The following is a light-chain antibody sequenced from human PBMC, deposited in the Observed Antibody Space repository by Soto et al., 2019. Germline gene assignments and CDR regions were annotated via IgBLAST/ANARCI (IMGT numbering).Light chain of an antibody. CDR2: EVS. J-gene: IGLJ2*01. V-gene: IGLV2-14*01. Sequence: QSALTQPASVSGSPGQSITISCTGTSSDIGGYNYVSWYQQHPGRAPKLMISEVSNRPSGVSNRFSGSKSGNTASLSISGLQAEDEADYYCCSYAGTYTEVFGGGTKLTVL. CDR3: CSYAGTYTEV. CDR1: SSDIGGYNY.